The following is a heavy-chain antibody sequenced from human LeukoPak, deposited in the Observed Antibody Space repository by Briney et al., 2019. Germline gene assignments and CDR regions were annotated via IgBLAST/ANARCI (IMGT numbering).Heavy chain of an antibody. CDR1: GYSFNNYW. J-gene: IGHJ1*01. D-gene: IGHD1-26*01. CDR2: IDPSDSYT. CDR3: AKQSESSRGYLD. V-gene: IGHV5-10-1*01. Sequence: LGESLKISCKGSGYSFNNYWISWVRQMPGKGLEWMGRIDPSDSYTNYSPSFQGRVTISADKSISTAYLPWSSLRASDTAMYYFAKQSESSRGYLDWGQGTLVTVSS.